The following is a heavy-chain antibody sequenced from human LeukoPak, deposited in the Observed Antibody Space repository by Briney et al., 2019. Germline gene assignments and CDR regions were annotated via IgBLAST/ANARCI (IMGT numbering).Heavy chain of an antibody. CDR1: GYTFTGYF. CDR3: AKEGSSNLGV. V-gene: IGHV1-2*02. Sequence: ASVKVSCKASGYTFTGYFMHWVRQAPGQGLERMGWINPNSGATNYAQKFQGRVTMTRDTPISTAYMELSRLRSDDTAIYYCAKEGSSNLGVWGQGTTVTVSS. D-gene: IGHD6-13*01. J-gene: IGHJ6*02. CDR2: INPNSGAT.